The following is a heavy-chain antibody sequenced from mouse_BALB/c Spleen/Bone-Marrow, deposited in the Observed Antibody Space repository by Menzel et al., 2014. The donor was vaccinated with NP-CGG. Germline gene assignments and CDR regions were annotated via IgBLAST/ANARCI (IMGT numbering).Heavy chain of an antibody. CDR3: ASDYCRYYFDS. D-gene: IGHD2-4*01. CDR1: GFNIKDTY. V-gene: IGHV14-3*02. J-gene: IGHJ2*01. CDR2: IDPANGNT. Sequence: EVKLQESGAELVKPGASVKLSCTASGFNIKDTYMHWVKQRPEQGLEWIGRIDPANGNTKYDPKFQGKATITADTSSNTGYLLLSSLTSEDTTVYYCASDYCRYYFDSWCQRATLAVSS.